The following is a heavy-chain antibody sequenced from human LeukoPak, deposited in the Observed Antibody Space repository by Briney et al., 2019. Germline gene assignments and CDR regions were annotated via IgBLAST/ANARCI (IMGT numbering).Heavy chain of an antibody. D-gene: IGHD3-16*01. J-gene: IGHJ4*02. Sequence: ASVKVSCKASGYIFSDYWIHWVRQASGRGLECLGWIDPASGITNQPQKFQGRITVTRDTSASTVYMDLTGLTTDDTTLYYCARVGAPGGLRPYHYYYWGQGTLVTVSS. V-gene: IGHV1-2*02. CDR1: GYIFSDYW. CDR2: IDPASGIT. CDR3: ARVGAPGGLRPYHYYY.